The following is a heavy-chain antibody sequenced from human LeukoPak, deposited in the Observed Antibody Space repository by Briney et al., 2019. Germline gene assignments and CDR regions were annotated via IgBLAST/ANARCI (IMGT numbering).Heavy chain of an antibody. CDR2: INYNRCNT. V-gene: IGHV1-8*01. J-gene: IGHJ3*02. CDR1: GYIFTSYD. D-gene: IGHD3-3*01. CDR3: ARDPSVRFLGILQGFDI. Sequence: ASVKVSCKSCGYIFTSYDINGVRQPSGQGLEWVGCINYNRCNTRYAQKFQDRVTINRHVYLHKAYMELSSLKSEDRAVYYCARDPSVRFLGILQGFDIWGQGTMVTVSS.